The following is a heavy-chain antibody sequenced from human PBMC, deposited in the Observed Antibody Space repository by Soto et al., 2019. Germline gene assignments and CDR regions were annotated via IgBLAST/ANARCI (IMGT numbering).Heavy chain of an antibody. CDR1: GGSISGRYYY. Sequence: QLQLQESGPGLVKPAETLSLTCAVSGGSISGRYYYWGWLRQSPGKGPEWIGSVIYTGFTSYNPSLERRGSVYVDTSNNQFSLKVSGGSAADTAVYYCATSQKGYNWNYFDHWGQGALVTVSS. V-gene: IGHV4-39*01. CDR2: VIYTGFT. CDR3: ATSQKGYNWNYFDH. J-gene: IGHJ4*02. D-gene: IGHD1-20*01.